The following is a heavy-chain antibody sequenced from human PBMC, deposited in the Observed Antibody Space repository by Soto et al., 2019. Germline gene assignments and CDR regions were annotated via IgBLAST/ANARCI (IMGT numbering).Heavy chain of an antibody. Sequence: QVQLVQSWAEVKKPGASVKVSCRASGHTFTSYDINWVRQGTGQGLEWVGWMNPNSGNTGYAQKFQGRVTMTRNNSLNTAYLELSSLRSEDTAVYYCARAALAVTATRWFDPWGQGTLVTVSS. V-gene: IGHV1-8*01. CDR1: GHTFTSYD. J-gene: IGHJ5*02. CDR3: ARAALAVTATRWFDP. D-gene: IGHD6-19*01. CDR2: MNPNSGNT.